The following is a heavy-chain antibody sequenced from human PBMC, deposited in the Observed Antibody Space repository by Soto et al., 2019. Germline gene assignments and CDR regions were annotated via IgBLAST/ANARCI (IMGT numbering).Heavy chain of an antibody. D-gene: IGHD3-10*01. CDR1: GDSISSTGTL. CDR3: ARRASRGKFDY. J-gene: IGHJ4*02. V-gene: IGHV4-39*01. Sequence: QLQLQESGPGLVKPLETLSLTCTVSGDSISSTGTLWGWIRQPPGMVLEWSGTIYYSGSTYYNPSLRSRVTMSVDTSKNEFSLRLSSVTAADTAVYYCARRASRGKFDYWGQGILVTVSA. CDR2: IYYSGST.